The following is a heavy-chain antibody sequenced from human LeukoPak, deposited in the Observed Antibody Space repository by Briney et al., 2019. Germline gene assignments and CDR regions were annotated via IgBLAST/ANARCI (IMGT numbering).Heavy chain of an antibody. CDR3: ARQYGDYGFDY. J-gene: IGHJ4*02. CDR2: IYYSGST. Sequence: SETLSLTCNVSGGSISSYYWSWIRQPPGKGLEWIGYIYYSGSTKYNPSLKSRVTISLDTSKNQFPLKLRSVTAADTAVYYCARQYGDYGFDYWSQGTLVTVSS. D-gene: IGHD4-17*01. V-gene: IGHV4-59*08. CDR1: GGSISSYY.